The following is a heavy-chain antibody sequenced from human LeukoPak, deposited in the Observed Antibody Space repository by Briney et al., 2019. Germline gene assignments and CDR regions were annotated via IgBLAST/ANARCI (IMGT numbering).Heavy chain of an antibody. V-gene: IGHV4-34*01. CDR1: NGSFSGYY. D-gene: IGHD3-10*01. CDR3: ARGWFGEFLYVD. Sequence: KSSETLSLTCAVYNGSFSGYYWGWIRQPPGKGLEWVGDINHIGTTDYNPSLKSRVSISVDKSKNEVSLKLNSMTAADTAVYYCARGWFGEFLYVDWGQGTLVTVSS. CDR2: INHIGTT. J-gene: IGHJ4*02.